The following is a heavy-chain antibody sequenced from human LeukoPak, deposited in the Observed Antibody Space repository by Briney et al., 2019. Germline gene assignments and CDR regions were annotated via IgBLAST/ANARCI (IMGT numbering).Heavy chain of an antibody. V-gene: IGHV3-7*03. J-gene: IGHJ6*02. CDR3: AKDIGCAGSTSCYPYYYYYGMDV. CDR1: ASAFSRSY. Sequence: GGSLRLSCAASASAFSRSYMGWVRQAPGKGLEWVALMRLAGSVTYYVESVKGRFTISRDNAKNSLYLQMNSLRAEDTALYYCAKDIGCAGSTSCYPYYYYYGMDVWGQGTTVTVSS. D-gene: IGHD2-2*01. CDR2: MRLAGSVT.